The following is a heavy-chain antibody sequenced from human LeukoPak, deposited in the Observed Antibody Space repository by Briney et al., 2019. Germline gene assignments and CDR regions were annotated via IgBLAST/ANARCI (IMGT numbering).Heavy chain of an antibody. J-gene: IGHJ4*02. D-gene: IGHD3-3*01. CDR1: GFTFSSYA. Sequence: PGGSLRLSCAASGFTFSSYAMSWVRQAPGKGLVWVSRINSDGSSTSYADSVKGRFTISRDNAKNTLYLQMNSLRAEDTAVYYCAREEGFWSGYYTAEGLDYWGQGTLVTVSS. V-gene: IGHV3-74*01. CDR3: AREEGFWSGYYTAEGLDY. CDR2: INSDGSST.